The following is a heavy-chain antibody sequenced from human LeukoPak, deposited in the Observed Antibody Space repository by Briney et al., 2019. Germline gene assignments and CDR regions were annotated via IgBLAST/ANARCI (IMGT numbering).Heavy chain of an antibody. D-gene: IGHD1-26*01. Sequence: TGGSLRLSCAASGFPFNVQTMSWVRQAPGKGLDWVASMREDGSEIYYVDSVKGRFTISRDSPKNSLYLQMNSLRADDTAVYYCARGGATRGRFENWGQGTLVTVSS. CDR2: MREDGSEI. V-gene: IGHV3-7*01. J-gene: IGHJ4*02. CDR1: GFPFNVQT. CDR3: ARGGATRGRFEN.